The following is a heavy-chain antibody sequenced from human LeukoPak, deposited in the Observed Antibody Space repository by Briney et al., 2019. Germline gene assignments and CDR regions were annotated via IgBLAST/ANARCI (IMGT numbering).Heavy chain of an antibody. CDR2: ISAYNGNT. CDR3: ARSTEENWDPNWFDP. V-gene: IGHV1-18*01. Sequence: ASVKVSCKASGYTFTSYGISWVRQAPGQGLECMGWISAYNGNTNYAQKLQGRVTMTTDTSTSTAYMELRSLRSDDTAVYYCARSTEENWDPNWFDPWGQGTLVTVSS. J-gene: IGHJ5*02. D-gene: IGHD7-27*01. CDR1: GYTFTSYG.